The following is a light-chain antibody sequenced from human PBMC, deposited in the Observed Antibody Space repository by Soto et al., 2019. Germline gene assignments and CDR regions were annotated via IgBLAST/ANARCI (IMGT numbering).Light chain of an antibody. J-gene: IGLJ1*01. V-gene: IGLV2-14*01. Sequence: QSARTQPASLSGSPGQSITISCTGTSSDIGAYDYVSWFQQHPGKAPKLMISEVNNRPSGVSNRFSGSKSGNTAYLTISGLQVEDEAEYFCFSSTTTTTPVFGTGRKVIV. CDR3: FSSTTTTTPV. CDR2: EVN. CDR1: SSDIGAYDY.